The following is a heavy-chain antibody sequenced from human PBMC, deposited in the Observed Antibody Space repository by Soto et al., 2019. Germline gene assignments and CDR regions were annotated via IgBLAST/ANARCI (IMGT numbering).Heavy chain of an antibody. V-gene: IGHV3-23*01. D-gene: IGHD3-9*01. CDR2: ISGSGDTT. CDR1: GFTFSAYA. Sequence: EVQLLESGGGLVQPGGSLRLSCAGSGFTFSAYAMTWVRQAPGRGLEWVSSISGSGDTTYYADSVRGRFIISTDNSKNTLCLQMNSLRAEDMAVYYCAIILTGYYSPFDYWGQGTLVTVSS. J-gene: IGHJ4*02. CDR3: AIILTGYYSPFDY.